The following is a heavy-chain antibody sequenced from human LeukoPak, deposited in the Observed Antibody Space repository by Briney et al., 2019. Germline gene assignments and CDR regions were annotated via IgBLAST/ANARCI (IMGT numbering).Heavy chain of an antibody. J-gene: IGHJ4*02. Sequence: ASVKVSCKASGYTFTSFYIHWVRQAPGQGLEWMGLINPSGGSTTYAPKVQGRVTILRDTSTNTVYMELSSLRSEDTAIYYCARDVNGLDYWGQGTLVTVSS. CDR2: INPSGGST. V-gene: IGHV1-46*01. CDR1: GYTFTSFY. D-gene: IGHD2-8*01. CDR3: ARDVNGLDY.